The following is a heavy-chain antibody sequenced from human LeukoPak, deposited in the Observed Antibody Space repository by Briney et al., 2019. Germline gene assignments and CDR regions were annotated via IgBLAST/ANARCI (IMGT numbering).Heavy chain of an antibody. Sequence: SETLSLTCTVSGGSTSSYYWSWIRQPPGKGLEWIGYIYYSGNTNYNPSLKSRVTTSVDTSKNQFSLKLRSVTAADTAVYYCARDLGYCSSTSCNQWFDPWGQGTLVTVSS. CDR2: IYYSGNT. CDR1: GGSTSSYY. CDR3: ARDLGYCSSTSCNQWFDP. J-gene: IGHJ5*02. V-gene: IGHV4-59*01. D-gene: IGHD2-2*01.